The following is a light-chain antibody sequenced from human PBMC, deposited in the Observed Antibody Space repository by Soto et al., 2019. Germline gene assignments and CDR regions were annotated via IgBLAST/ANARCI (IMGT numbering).Light chain of an antibody. J-gene: IGLJ2*01. CDR3: SSYTSGSTLGV. Sequence: QSALTQPASVSGSPGQSITISCTGTSSDVGGYNYVSWYQQHPGKAPKLMIYEVSNRPSGVSNRFSGSKSGNTASLTISGLQAEDEADYYCSSYTSGSTLGVFGGGTKLTVL. CDR2: EVS. CDR1: SSDVGGYNY. V-gene: IGLV2-14*01.